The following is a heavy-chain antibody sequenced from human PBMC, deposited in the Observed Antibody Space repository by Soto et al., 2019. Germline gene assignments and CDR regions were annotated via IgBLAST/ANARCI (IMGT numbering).Heavy chain of an antibody. D-gene: IGHD5-18*01. V-gene: IGHV4-34*01. J-gene: IGHJ5*02. CDR1: GGPFSAYF. CDR3: KLHGEDRAMATRDDNNWFAP. Sequence: SETLSLTCAVYGGPFSAYFWSWIRQPPGKGLERIGEINHSGSTNYNPSLKRRVAISVDTSKNQISRKLNSVTAADTAVYDSKLHGEDRAMATRDDNNWFAPWGQGTLETVST. CDR2: INHSGST.